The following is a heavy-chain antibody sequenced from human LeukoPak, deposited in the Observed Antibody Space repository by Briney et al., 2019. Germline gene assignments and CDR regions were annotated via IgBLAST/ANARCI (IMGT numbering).Heavy chain of an antibody. CDR3: ARGIGGNSVAYHY. J-gene: IGHJ4*02. CDR1: GFTFSSYG. D-gene: IGHD4-23*01. Sequence: GGSLRLSCAASGFTFSSYGMHWVRQAPGKGLEWVAFIRYDGSNKYYADSVKGRFTVSRDNSKNTLYLQMNSLRAEDTAVYYCARGIGGNSVAYHYWGQGTLVTVSS. CDR2: IRYDGSNK. V-gene: IGHV3-30*02.